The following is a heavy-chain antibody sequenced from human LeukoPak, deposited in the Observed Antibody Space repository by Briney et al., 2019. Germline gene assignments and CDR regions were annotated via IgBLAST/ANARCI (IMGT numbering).Heavy chain of an antibody. D-gene: IGHD6-6*01. CDR1: GGTFSSYA. CDR2: IIPIFGTA. Sequence: SVKVSCKASGGTFSSYAISWVRQAPGQGLEWMGGIIPIFGTANYAQKFQGRVTITADESTSTAYMELSSLRSEDTAVYYCARIGYSSSSEGCFDPWGQGPLVTVSS. J-gene: IGHJ5*02. V-gene: IGHV1-69*13. CDR3: ARIGYSSSSEGCFDP.